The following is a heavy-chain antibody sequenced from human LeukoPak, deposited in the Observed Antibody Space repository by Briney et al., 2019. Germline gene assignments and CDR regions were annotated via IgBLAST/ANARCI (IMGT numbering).Heavy chain of an antibody. D-gene: IGHD1-1*01. Sequence: PGRSLRLSCAASGFTFSSYGMHWVRQAPGKGLEWVAVIWYDGSNKYYADSVKGRFTISRDNSKNTLYLQMNSLRAEDTAVYYCARDGHDSHFDYWGQGTLVTVSS. CDR1: GFTFSSYG. CDR2: IWYDGSNK. J-gene: IGHJ4*02. CDR3: ARDGHDSHFDY. V-gene: IGHV3-33*01.